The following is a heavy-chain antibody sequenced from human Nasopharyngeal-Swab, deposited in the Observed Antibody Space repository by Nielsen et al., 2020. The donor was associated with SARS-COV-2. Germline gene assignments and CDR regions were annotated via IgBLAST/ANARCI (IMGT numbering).Heavy chain of an antibody. CDR2: INSDGIST. D-gene: IGHD5-18*01. Sequence: GGSLRLSCAASGFTFSSFWMHWVRQAPGKGLEWVSRINSDGISTSYADSVKGRYTVSRDNAKKTVHLQMDRLRAEDTAVYYCARSFPGYSYGNYWGQGALVTVSS. V-gene: IGHV3-74*01. J-gene: IGHJ4*02. CDR3: ARSFPGYSYGNY. CDR1: GFTFSSFW.